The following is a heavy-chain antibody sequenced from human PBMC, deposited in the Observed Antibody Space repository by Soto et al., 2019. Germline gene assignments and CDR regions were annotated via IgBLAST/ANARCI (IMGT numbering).Heavy chain of an antibody. J-gene: IGHJ3*01. Sequence: GSLRLSCAVSGFTFSNYWMGWVRQAPGKGLEWLANINEDGSEKHYVDSLKGRFTISRDNVKNSVYLQMNSLRAEDTAVYYCARDWYCSGGGCYGNDAFDPWGKGTMVTVAS. D-gene: IGHD2-15*01. V-gene: IGHV3-7*01. CDR2: INEDGSEK. CDR1: GFTFSNYW. CDR3: ARDWYCSGGGCYGNDAFDP.